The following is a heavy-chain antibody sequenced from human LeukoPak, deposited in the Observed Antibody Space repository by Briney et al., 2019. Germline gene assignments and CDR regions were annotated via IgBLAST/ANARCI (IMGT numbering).Heavy chain of an antibody. Sequence: ASVKVSCKASGYTFSLYDINWVRQAPGQGLEWMGCISPYNGDTNYAPRLQGRVTMTRDTSTSTVYMGLSSLRSEDTAVYYCARDGAVIYYGMDVWGQGTTVTVSS. CDR1: GYTFSLYD. J-gene: IGHJ6*02. CDR3: ARDGAVIYYGMDV. V-gene: IGHV1-18*01. D-gene: IGHD2-21*01. CDR2: ISPYNGDT.